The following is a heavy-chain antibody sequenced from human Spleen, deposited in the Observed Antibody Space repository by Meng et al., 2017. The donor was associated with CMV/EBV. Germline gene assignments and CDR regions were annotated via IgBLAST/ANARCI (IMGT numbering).Heavy chain of an antibody. Sequence: GGSLRLSCAASGFTFSRYEMNWVRQAPGKGLEWVSYNSSSGSLIYYADSVKGRFTISRDSAKNSLYLQMNSLRAEDTAVYYCARDGGRDYAAGSRNYYYGMDVWGQGTTVTVSS. D-gene: IGHD4/OR15-4a*01. J-gene: IGHJ6*02. CDR1: GFTFSRYE. CDR3: ARDGGRDYAAGSRNYYYGMDV. V-gene: IGHV3-48*03. CDR2: NSSSGSLI.